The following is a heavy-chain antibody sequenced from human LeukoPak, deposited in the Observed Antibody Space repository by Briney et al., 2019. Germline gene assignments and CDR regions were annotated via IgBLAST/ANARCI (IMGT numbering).Heavy chain of an antibody. Sequence: PGGSLRLSCAASGFTFNSFAMSWVRQAPGKGLEWVSAISGSGGSTYYADSVKGRFTISRDNSNNTLYLQMNSLRADDTAVYYCARVWFGYFFQWGQGVLVTVSS. J-gene: IGHJ4*02. V-gene: IGHV3-23*01. CDR2: ISGSGGST. D-gene: IGHD3-10*01. CDR1: GFTFNSFA. CDR3: ARVWFGYFFQ.